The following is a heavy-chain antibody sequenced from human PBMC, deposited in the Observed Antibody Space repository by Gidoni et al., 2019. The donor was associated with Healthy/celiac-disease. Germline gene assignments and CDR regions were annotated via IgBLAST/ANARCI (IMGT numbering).Heavy chain of an antibody. CDR3: ARTETEHDNGGHIDY. CDR1: GYSFTSYW. J-gene: IGHJ4*02. Sequence: EVQLVQSGAEVQKPGESLKISCKGSGYSFTSYWIGWVRQMPGKGLEWMGIIYPGDSDTRYSPSFQGQVTISADKSISTAYLQWSSLKASDTAMYYCARTETEHDNGGHIDYWGQGTLVTVSS. D-gene: IGHD2-15*01. CDR2: IYPGDSDT. V-gene: IGHV5-51*03.